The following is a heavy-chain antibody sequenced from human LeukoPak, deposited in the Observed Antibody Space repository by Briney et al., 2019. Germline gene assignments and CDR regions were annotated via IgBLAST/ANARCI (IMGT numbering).Heavy chain of an antibody. CDR2: ISYDGSNK. D-gene: IGHD6-13*01. J-gene: IGHJ4*02. CDR3: ARTEGIAAASRSFYY. V-gene: IGHV3-30*04. CDR1: GFTFSSYA. Sequence: PGRSLRLSCAASGFTFSSYAMHWVRQAPGKGLEWVAVISYDGSNKYYADSVKGRFTISRDNSKNTLYLQMNSLRAEDTAVYYCARTEGIAAASRSFYYWGQGTLVTVSS.